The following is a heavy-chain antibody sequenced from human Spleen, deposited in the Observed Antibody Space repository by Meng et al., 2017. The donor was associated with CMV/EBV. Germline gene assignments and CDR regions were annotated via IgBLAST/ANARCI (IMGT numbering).Heavy chain of an antibody. CDR1: GVSISSYY. CDR3: ARALDYYDTSDYGWFDP. J-gene: IGHJ5*02. CDR2: IYDSGRT. V-gene: IGHV4-59*01. D-gene: IGHD3-22*01. Sequence: SETLSLTCTVSGVSISSYYWSWIRQPPGKGLEWIGKIYDSGRTNYMSSLKSRVTISVDTSKNQFSLNLNSVTAADTAFYYCARALDYYDTSDYGWFDPWGQGTLVTVSS.